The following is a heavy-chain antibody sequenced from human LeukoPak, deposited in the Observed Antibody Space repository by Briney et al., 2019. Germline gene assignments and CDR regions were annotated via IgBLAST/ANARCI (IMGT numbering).Heavy chain of an antibody. CDR1: GFTFSSYS. Sequence: GGSLRLSCAASGFTFSSYSMNWVRQAPGKGLEWVSSISGSSSHIYYADSVKGRFTISRDNAENSLYLQMNSLRAEDTALYYCAKPPKEGLATEYFQHWGQGTLVTVSS. CDR3: AKPPKEGLATEYFQH. J-gene: IGHJ1*01. V-gene: IGHV3-21*01. CDR2: ISGSSSHI.